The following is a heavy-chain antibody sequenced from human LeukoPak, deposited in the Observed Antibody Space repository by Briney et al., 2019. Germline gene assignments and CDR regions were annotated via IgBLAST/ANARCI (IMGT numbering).Heavy chain of an antibody. J-gene: IGHJ4*02. CDR2: IRYDGSNK. V-gene: IGHV3-30*02. D-gene: IGHD2-15*01. CDR1: GFTFNNYA. CDR3: AKDGRAATYYFDY. Sequence: GGSLRLSCAASGFTFNNYAMNWVRQAPGKGLEWVAFIRYDGSNKYYADSVKGRFTISRDNSKNTLYLQMNSLRAEDTAVYYCAKDGRAATYYFDYWGQGTLVTVSS.